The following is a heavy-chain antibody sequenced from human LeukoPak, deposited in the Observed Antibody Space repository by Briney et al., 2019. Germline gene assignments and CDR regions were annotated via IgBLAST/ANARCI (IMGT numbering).Heavy chain of an antibody. J-gene: IGHJ4*02. V-gene: IGHV6-1*01. CDR3: ARDNKISGTTVISAFDY. CDR2: TYCRSKWYN. CDR1: GDSVSSNSAA. Sequence: SQTLSLTCAISGDSVSSNSAAWNWIRQSPSRGLEWLGRTYCRSKWYNDHAVSVKSRITINPDTSKNQFSLQLNSVTPEDTAVYYCARDNKISGTTVISAFDYWGQGTLVTVSS. D-gene: IGHD4-17*01.